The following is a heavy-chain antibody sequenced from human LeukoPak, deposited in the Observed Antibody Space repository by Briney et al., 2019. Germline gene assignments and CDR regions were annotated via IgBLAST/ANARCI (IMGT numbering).Heavy chain of an antibody. CDR3: AKDNTGFFDWLSNFDY. Sequence: GRSLRLSCAASGVTFDDYAMHWVRQAPGKGLEWVSGISWNSDNIGYADSVKGRFTISRDNAKNSLYLQMSSLRAEDTALYYCAKDNTGFFDWLSNFDYWGQGTLVTVSS. CDR2: ISWNSDNI. J-gene: IGHJ4*02. D-gene: IGHD3-9*01. CDR1: GVTFDDYA. V-gene: IGHV3-9*01.